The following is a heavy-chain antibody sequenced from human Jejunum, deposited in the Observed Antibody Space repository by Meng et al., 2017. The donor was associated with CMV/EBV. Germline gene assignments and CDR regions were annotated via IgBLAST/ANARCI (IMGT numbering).Heavy chain of an antibody. CDR1: GFTFSNYW. V-gene: IGHV3-74*01. CDR2: IKTDGSST. J-gene: IGHJ4*02. Sequence: GFTFSNYWMHWVRQAPGKGLVWVSSIKTDGSSTSYADSVKGRFTISRDNAKNTLYLQMNSLRVEDTAVYYCLRGGAGSTYGQFDYWGQGTVVTVSS. CDR3: LRGGAGSTYGQFDY. D-gene: IGHD3-10*01.